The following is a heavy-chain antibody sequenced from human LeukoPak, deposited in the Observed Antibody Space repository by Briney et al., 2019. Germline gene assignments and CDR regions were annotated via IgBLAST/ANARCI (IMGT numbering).Heavy chain of an antibody. CDR2: ISYDGSNK. CDR3: ARDKAAAELDY. V-gene: IGHV3-30-3*01. Sequence: GGSLRLSCAASGFTFSSYAMHWVRQAPGKGLEWVAVISYDGSNKYYADSVKGRFTISRDNSKNTLYLQMNSLRAEDTAVYYCARDKAAAELDYWGQGTLVTVSS. CDR1: GFTFSSYA. D-gene: IGHD6-13*01. J-gene: IGHJ4*02.